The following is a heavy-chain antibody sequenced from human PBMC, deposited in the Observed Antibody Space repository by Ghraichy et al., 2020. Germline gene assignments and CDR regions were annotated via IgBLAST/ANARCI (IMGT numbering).Heavy chain of an antibody. J-gene: IGHJ4*02. CDR3: ARAALSIFHFDS. Sequence: SETLSLTCTVSGGSINSYYWSWIRQPPGKGLEWIGYMYYSGSTNSNPSLKSRVTISLDTSKNQFSLKLSSVTAADTAVYYCARAALSIFHFDSWGQGTLVTVSS. V-gene: IGHV4-59*01. D-gene: IGHD2-15*01. CDR2: MYYSGST. CDR1: GGSINSYY.